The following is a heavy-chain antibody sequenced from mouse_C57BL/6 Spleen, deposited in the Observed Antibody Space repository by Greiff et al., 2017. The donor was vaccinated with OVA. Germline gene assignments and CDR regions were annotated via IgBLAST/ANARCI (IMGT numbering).Heavy chain of an antibody. D-gene: IGHD3-2*02. CDR2: ISDGGSYT. J-gene: IGHJ4*01. V-gene: IGHV5-4*01. Sequence: EVQLVESGGGLVKPGGSLKLSCAASGFTFSSYAMSWVRQTPEKRLGWVATISDGGSYTYYPDNVKGRFTISRDNAKNNLYLQMSHLKSEDTAMYYCARDSSGYVNYAMDYWGQGTSVTVSS. CDR1: GFTFSSYA. CDR3: ARDSSGYVNYAMDY.